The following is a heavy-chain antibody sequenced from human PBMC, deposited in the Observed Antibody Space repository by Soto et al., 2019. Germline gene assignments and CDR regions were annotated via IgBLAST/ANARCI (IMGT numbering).Heavy chain of an antibody. CDR1: GGSIRSENYY. J-gene: IGHJ6*02. Sequence: QVQLQESGPGLVKASQTLSLTCTVSGGSIRSENYYWNWIRQRPGKGLEWIGYIYYTGTTAYNPSLQSRSSISWDSSQNHFSLRVNPVTAADAAIYYCARDHAEQRDGKNYYAGMDVWGHGTPVTVSS. D-gene: IGHD6-25*01. V-gene: IGHV4-31*03. CDR3: ARDHAEQRDGKNYYAGMDV. CDR2: IYYTGTT.